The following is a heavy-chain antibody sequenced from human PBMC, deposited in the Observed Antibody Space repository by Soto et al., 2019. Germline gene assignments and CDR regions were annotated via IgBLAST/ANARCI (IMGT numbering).Heavy chain of an antibody. V-gene: IGHV3-30*18. CDR1: GFTFRSHG. J-gene: IGHJ4*02. D-gene: IGHD3-3*01. CDR2: ISNDGRSK. CDR3: AKQYEFGGLEDY. Sequence: QVQLVESGGGVVQPGTSLRLSCAASGFTFRSHGMHWVRQVPGKGLEWVAAISNDGRSKYYADSVKGRFSISRDNSENTMYLQMTSLRVEDTAMYYCAKQYEFGGLEDYWGQGTLVTVSS.